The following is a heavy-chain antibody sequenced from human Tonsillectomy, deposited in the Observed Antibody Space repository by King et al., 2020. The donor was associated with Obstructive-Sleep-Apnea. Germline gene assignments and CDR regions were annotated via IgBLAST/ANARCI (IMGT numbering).Heavy chain of an antibody. CDR3: TRVLPTAMVGTPFDN. CDR2: IRSKTNNDAT. Sequence: VQLVESGGGLVQPGGSLKLSCAASGFSLSGSAVHWVRQASGKGPEWVGRIRSKTNNDATTYAASVKGRFTTSRDDSTNTTYLQMNSLKIEDTALYYCTRVLPTAMVGTPFDNWGQGTPVTVSS. CDR1: GFSLSGSA. V-gene: IGHV3-73*01. J-gene: IGHJ4*02. D-gene: IGHD2-2*01.